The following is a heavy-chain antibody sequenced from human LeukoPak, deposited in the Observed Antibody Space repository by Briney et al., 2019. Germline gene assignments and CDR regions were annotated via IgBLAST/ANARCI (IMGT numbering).Heavy chain of an antibody. CDR1: GFTFSSSS. V-gene: IGHV3-30*04. D-gene: IGHD5-18*01. CDR2: ISYDGSNK. J-gene: IGHJ4*02. CDR3: AREYTAMAYDY. Sequence: GGSLRLSCAASGFTFSSSSMHWVRQAPGKGLEWVAVISYDGSNKYYTDSVKGRFTISRDNSKNTLYLQMNNLRVDDSAVYYCAREYTAMAYDYWGQGNLVTVSS.